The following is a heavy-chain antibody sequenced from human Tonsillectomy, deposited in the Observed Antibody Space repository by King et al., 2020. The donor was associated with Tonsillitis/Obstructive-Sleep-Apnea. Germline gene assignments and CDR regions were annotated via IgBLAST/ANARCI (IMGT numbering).Heavy chain of an antibody. CDR1: GGSFSGYY. Sequence: VQLQQWGAGLLKPSETLSLTCAVYGGSFSGYYWSWIRQPPGKGLEWIGEINHSGSTNYNPSLKSRVTISVDTSKNQFSLKLSSVTAADTAVYYCAGGYSSSSYNWFDPWGQGTLVTVSS. D-gene: IGHD6-6*01. V-gene: IGHV4-34*01. CDR3: AGGYSSSSYNWFDP. J-gene: IGHJ5*02. CDR2: INHSGST.